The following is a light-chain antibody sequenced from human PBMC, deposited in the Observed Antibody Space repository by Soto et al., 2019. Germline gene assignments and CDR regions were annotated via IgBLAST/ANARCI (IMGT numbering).Light chain of an antibody. CDR2: EVS. V-gene: IGLV2-14*01. CDR3: SSYTSASTLV. J-gene: IGLJ3*02. CDR1: ASDVGAYNY. Sequence: QSALTQPASVSGSPGQSITISCTGTASDVGAYNYVSWYRQYPGKAPKLMIYEVSDRPSGVSNRFSGSKSGNTASLTISGLQAEDEADYYCSSYTSASTLVFGGGTKLTVL.